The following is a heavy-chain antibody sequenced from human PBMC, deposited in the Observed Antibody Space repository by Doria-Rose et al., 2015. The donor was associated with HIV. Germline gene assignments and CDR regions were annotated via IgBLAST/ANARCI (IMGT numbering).Heavy chain of an antibody. CDR3: ARIKSSRWYHKYYFDF. V-gene: IGHV2-26*01. Sequence: QESGPVLVKPTETLTLTCTVSGVSLSSPGMGVSWIRQPPGKALEWLANNFSDDERSYTTSLKSRPTISRGTSKSQVVLTMTDMDPVDTATYYCARIKSSRWYHKYYFDFWGQGTLVIVSA. J-gene: IGHJ4*02. CDR2: NFSDDER. CDR1: GVSLSSPGMG. D-gene: IGHD6-13*01.